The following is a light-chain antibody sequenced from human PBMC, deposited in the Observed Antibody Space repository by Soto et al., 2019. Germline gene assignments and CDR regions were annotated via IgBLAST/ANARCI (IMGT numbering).Light chain of an antibody. J-gene: IGLJ2*01. CDR1: SSDVGSYNL. CDR2: EGS. Sequence: QSALTQPASVSGSPGQSITISCTGTSSDVGSYNLVSWYQQYPGKAPKLMIYEGSKRPSGVSNRFSGSKSGNTASLTISGLQAEDEADYYCCSYAGSSTVVFGGGTKPTVL. V-gene: IGLV2-23*01. CDR3: CSYAGSSTVV.